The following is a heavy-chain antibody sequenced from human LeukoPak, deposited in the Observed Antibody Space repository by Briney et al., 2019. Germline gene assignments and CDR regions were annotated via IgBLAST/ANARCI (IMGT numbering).Heavy chain of an antibody. Sequence: SETLSLTCTVSGYSISSGYYWGWIRQPPGKGLEWIGSIYHSGSTYYNPSLKSRVTISVDTSKNQFSLKLSSVTAADTAVYYCARDLIAAASPNDAFDIWGQGTMVTVSS. CDR2: IYHSGST. D-gene: IGHD6-13*01. J-gene: IGHJ3*02. CDR3: ARDLIAAASPNDAFDI. V-gene: IGHV4-38-2*02. CDR1: GYSISSGYY.